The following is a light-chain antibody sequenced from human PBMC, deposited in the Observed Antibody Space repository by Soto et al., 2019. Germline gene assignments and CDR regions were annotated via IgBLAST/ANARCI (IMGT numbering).Light chain of an antibody. Sequence: EIVLTQSPGTLSLSPGERATLSCRARQSINSRYFAWYQQKPGQAPRLLIYGASSRATGIPDRFSGSGSGTDFTLTISRLEPEDFAVYYCQQFGSSPGFTFGPGTKVDIK. CDR2: GAS. CDR3: QQFGSSPGFT. CDR1: QSINSRY. V-gene: IGKV3-20*01. J-gene: IGKJ3*01.